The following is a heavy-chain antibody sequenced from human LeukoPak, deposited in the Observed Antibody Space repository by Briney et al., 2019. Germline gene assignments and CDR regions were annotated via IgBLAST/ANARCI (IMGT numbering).Heavy chain of an antibody. V-gene: IGHV4-30-4*08. D-gene: IGHD6-19*01. Sequence: SETLSLTCTVSGGSISSGDYYWSWIRQPPGKGLEWIGYIYYSGSTYYNPSLKSRVTISVDTSKNQFSLKLSSVTAADTAVYYCARGPRDSSGWYARDWYFDLWGRGTLVTVSS. CDR1: GGSISSGDYY. J-gene: IGHJ2*01. CDR2: IYYSGST. CDR3: ARGPRDSSGWYARDWYFDL.